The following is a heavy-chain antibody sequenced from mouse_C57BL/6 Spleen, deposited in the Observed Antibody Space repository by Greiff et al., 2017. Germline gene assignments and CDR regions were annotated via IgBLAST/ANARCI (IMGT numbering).Heavy chain of an antibody. V-gene: IGHV1-50*01. CDR2: IDPSDSYT. CDR1: GYTFTSYW. Sequence: VKLQESGAELVKPGASVKLSCKASGYTFTSYWMQWVKQRPGQGLEWIGEIDPSDSYTNYNQKFKGKATLTVDTSSSTAYMQLRSLTSEDSAVYYCARGRPITTVVATDYWGQGTTLTVSS. D-gene: IGHD1-1*01. J-gene: IGHJ2*01. CDR3: ARGRPITTVVATDY.